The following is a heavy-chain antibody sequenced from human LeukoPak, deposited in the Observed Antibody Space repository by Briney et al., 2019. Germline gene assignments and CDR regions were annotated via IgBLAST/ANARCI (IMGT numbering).Heavy chain of an antibody. Sequence: SETLSLTCTVSGGSISSSSYYWGWIRQPPGKGLEWIGSIYYSGSTYYNPSLKSRVTISVDTSKNQFSLKLSSVTAADTAVYYCARVVSITMIGPYWYFDLWGRSTLVTVSS. J-gene: IGHJ2*01. V-gene: IGHV4-39*07. D-gene: IGHD3-22*01. CDR3: ARVVSITMIGPYWYFDL. CDR1: GGSISSSSYY. CDR2: IYYSGST.